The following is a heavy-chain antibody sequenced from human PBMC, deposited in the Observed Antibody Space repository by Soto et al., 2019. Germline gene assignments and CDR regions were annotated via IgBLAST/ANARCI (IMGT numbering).Heavy chain of an antibody. CDR2: MNPNSGNT. V-gene: IGHV1-8*01. CDR3: ARGLYSSSWYRRPGYFDY. D-gene: IGHD6-13*01. Sequence: ASVKVSCKASGYTFTSYDINWVRQATGQGLGWMGWMNPNSGNTGYAQKFQGRVTMTRNTSISTAYMELSSLRSEDTAVYYCARGLYSSSWYRRPGYFDYWGQGTLVTVSS. J-gene: IGHJ4*02. CDR1: GYTFTSYD.